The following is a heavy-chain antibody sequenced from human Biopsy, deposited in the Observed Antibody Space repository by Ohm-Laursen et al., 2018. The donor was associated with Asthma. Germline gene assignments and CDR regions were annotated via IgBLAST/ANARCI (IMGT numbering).Heavy chain of an antibody. Sequence: SVSPSHPLSGYTLTELSIRWARQAPGRGIEWLGGHDIELGGTVNAPRFQGRVTITEDTTTATDYMMLSSLSSDDPAVYYCAADLPKGYVRYSFQFWGQGTLVTVSS. CDR1: GYTLTELS. D-gene: IGHD5-18*01. V-gene: IGHV1-24*01. CDR3: AADLPKGYVRYSFQF. J-gene: IGHJ4*02. CDR2: HDIELGGT.